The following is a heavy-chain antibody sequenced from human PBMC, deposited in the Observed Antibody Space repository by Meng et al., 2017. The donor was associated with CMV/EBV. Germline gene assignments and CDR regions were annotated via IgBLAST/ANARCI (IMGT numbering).Heavy chain of an antibody. Sequence: SETLSLTCTVSGGSLSSISFYWGWIRRPPGKGLEWIGSIYYRGSTFYNSSLKSRVTMSVDTSKNQCSLKLGSVTAADTAVYYCARDGYGALGFDFWGQGTLVTVSS. CDR3: ARDGYGALGFDF. J-gene: IGHJ4*02. CDR2: IYYRGST. D-gene: IGHD6-13*01. CDR1: GGSLSSISFY. V-gene: IGHV4-39*07.